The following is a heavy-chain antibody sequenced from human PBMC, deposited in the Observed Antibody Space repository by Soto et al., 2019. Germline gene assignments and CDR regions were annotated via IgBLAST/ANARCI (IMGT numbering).Heavy chain of an antibody. CDR3: AVTSDGDHRNYYGMDV. CDR1: GDTVSSGNAA. V-gene: IGHV6-1*01. D-gene: IGHD3-10*01. Sequence: SQTLSLTCVISGDTVSSGNAAWNWIRQSPSSGLQWLGRTFFRSKWHTDYAVSLRGRVTITADTSKNQFSLQLESVTPEDTAVYYCAVTSDGDHRNYYGMDVWGQAIRVTFPS. J-gene: IGHJ6*02. CDR2: TFFRSKWHT.